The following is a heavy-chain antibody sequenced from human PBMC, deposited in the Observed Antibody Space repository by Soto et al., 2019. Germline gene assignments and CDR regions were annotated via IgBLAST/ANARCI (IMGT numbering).Heavy chain of an antibody. CDR3: ARDSVRDYLYYYYGMDV. D-gene: IGHD4-17*01. Sequence: GGSLRLSCAASGFTFSSYTMNWVRQAPGRGLEWVSSIGTSSSYIYYADSVKGRFTISRDNAKNSLFLQMNSLRADDTAVYYCARDSVRDYLYYYYGMDVWGQGTTVTVS. CDR2: IGTSSSYI. V-gene: IGHV3-21*01. J-gene: IGHJ6*02. CDR1: GFTFSSYT.